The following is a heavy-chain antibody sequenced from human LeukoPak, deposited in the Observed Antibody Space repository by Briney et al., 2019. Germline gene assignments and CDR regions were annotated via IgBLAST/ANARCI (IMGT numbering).Heavy chain of an antibody. CDR3: ARDLEGSGSFYRPSYDY. CDR2: ISSSRTT. D-gene: IGHD3-10*01. V-gene: IGHV3-48*01. CDR1: GFPFSSYS. Sequence: GGSLRLSCAASGFPFSSYSMNWVRQAPGEGLEWVSYISSSRTTSYADTVKGRFTISRDNAKNSLYLQMNSLRAEDTAVYYCARDLEGSGSFYRPSYDYWGQGTLVTVSS. J-gene: IGHJ4*02.